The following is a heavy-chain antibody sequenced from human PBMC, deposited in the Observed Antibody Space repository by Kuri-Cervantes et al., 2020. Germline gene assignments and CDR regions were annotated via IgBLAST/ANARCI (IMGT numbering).Heavy chain of an antibody. CDR2: ISAYDGQT. J-gene: IGHJ4*02. V-gene: IGHV1-18*01. Sequence: ASVKVSCKASGGTFSSYAISWVRQAPGQGLEWMGYISAYDGQTNYEQKFQGRATMTTDTSTSTAYMELRSLRSDDTAVYYCARDGPDRSGYYLDSWGQGTPVTVSS. CDR3: ARDGPDRSGYYLDS. D-gene: IGHD3-22*01. CDR1: GGTFSSYA.